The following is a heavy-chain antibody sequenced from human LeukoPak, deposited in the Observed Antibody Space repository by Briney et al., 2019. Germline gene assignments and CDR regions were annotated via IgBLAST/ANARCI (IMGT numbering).Heavy chain of an antibody. CDR2: TYHRSKLYN. CDR1: GDSVSSNITT. CDR3: ARGTGWSGTDV. J-gene: IGHJ6*02. Sequence: SQTLSLTCAISGDSVSSNITTWNWIRQSPSSGFEWLGRTYHRSKLYNDYAVSVTSRITINPDTSKHQLSLQLKSVTPDDTAVYYCARGTGWSGTDVWGQGTTVTVSS. V-gene: IGHV6-1*01. D-gene: IGHD6-19*01.